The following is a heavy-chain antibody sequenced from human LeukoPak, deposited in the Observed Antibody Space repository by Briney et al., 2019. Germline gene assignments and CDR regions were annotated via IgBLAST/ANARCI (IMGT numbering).Heavy chain of an antibody. CDR2: INSDGSST. J-gene: IGHJ2*01. CDR3: AKDSRYNWYFDL. D-gene: IGHD1-14*01. CDR1: GFTFGSHW. V-gene: IGHV3-74*01. Sequence: GGSLRLSCAASGFTFGSHWMHWVRQGPGKGLVWVSRINSDGSSTGYADSVKGRFTISTDNARNTLYLQMNSLTAEDTGVYYCAKDSRYNWYFDLWGRGTLVTVSS.